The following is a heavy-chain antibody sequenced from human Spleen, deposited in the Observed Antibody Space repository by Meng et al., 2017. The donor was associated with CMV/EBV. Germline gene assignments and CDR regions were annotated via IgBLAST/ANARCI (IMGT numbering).Heavy chain of an antibody. CDR2: VRYDGSNK. Sequence: YSRHWVSRAPGEGVEWVAFVRYDGSNKYYADSVEGLFTISRDNSKNSLYLQMNSLRAEDTAVYYCARDGPPPLRFLGWRAMAHAFDIWGQGTMVTVSS. J-gene: IGHJ3*02. D-gene: IGHD3-3*01. CDR3: ARDGPPPLRFLGWRAMAHAFDI. V-gene: IGHV3-30*02. CDR1: YS.